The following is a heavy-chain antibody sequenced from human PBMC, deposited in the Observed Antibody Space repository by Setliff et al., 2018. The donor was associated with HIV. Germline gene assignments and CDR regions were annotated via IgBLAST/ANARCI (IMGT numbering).Heavy chain of an antibody. CDR1: GGSMTSGDYY. V-gene: IGHV4-31*03. CDR3: ARGVLGYCRSGTCYSTYFDY. Sequence: SETLSLTCTVSGGSMTSGDYYWTWIRQQPVKGLEWIGYIYYSGSTYYNPSLKSRVTISVDTSKNQFSLNLSSVTAADTAVSYCARGVLGYCRSGTCYSTYFDYWGQGTLVTVSS. CDR2: IYYSGST. D-gene: IGHD2-2*03. J-gene: IGHJ4*02.